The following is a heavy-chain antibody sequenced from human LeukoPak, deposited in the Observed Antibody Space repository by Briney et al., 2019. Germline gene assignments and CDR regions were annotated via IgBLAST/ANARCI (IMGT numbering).Heavy chain of an antibody. CDR1: GGSISSYY. V-gene: IGHV4-59*01. CDR2: IYYSGST. CDR3: ARSDSSGYSLMEP. D-gene: IGHD3-22*01. Sequence: PSETLSLTCTVSGGSISSYYWSWIRQPPGKGLEWIGYIYYSGSTNYNPSLKSRVTISVDTSKNQFSLKLSSVTAADTAVYYCARSDSSGYSLMEPWGQGTLVTVSS. J-gene: IGHJ1*01.